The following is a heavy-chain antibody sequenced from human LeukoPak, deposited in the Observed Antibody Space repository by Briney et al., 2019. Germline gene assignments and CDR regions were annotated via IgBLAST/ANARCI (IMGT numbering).Heavy chain of an antibody. CDR1: GYTFTSYY. V-gene: IGHV1-46*01. J-gene: IGHJ4*02. Sequence: GASVKVSCKASGYTFTSYYMHWVRQAPGQGLEWMGIINPSGGSTTYAQKFQGRVTITADESASTAYMELSSLRSEDTAVYYCARDGGIVGATMVYWGQGTLVTVSS. CDR3: ARDGGIVGATMVY. CDR2: INPSGGST. D-gene: IGHD1-26*01.